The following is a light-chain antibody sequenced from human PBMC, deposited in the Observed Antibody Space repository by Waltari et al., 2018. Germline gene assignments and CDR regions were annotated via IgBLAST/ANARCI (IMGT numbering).Light chain of an antibody. CDR3: QQYNERPPLT. CDR2: DAS. V-gene: IGKV3-15*01. CDR1: QNVGSD. Sequence: EIVMTQSPVILSVSPGDGATLPCRASQNVGSDLAWYQQKPGQPPSLLIYDASTRASDIPARFSGRGSGTEFTLTISSLQSEDFAIYYCQQYNERPPLTFGGGTKVDIK. J-gene: IGKJ4*01.